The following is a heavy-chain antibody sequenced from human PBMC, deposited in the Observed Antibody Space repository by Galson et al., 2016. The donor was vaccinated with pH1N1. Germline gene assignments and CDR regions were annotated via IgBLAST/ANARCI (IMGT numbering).Heavy chain of an antibody. V-gene: IGHV3-30-3*01. J-gene: IGHJ4*02. Sequence: SLRLSCAASGFTFSIFAMHWVRQAPGEGLEWVAVISSSGDNIFYADSVKGRFTISRDSSKNTLFLRMNNLRPEDTAFYYCARVRSSGYNYAQQFVDWGQGTLVTVSS. CDR1: GFTFSIFA. CDR3: ARVRSSGYNYAQQFVD. D-gene: IGHD5-18*01. CDR2: ISSSGDNI.